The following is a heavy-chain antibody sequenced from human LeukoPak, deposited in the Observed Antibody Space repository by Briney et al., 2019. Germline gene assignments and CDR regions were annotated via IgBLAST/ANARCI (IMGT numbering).Heavy chain of an antibody. V-gene: IGHV1-2*02. CDR2: INPNSGAT. CDR1: GYTFNGYP. Sequence: GASVKVSCKASGYTFNGYPMHWVRQAPGQGLAWMGWINPNSGATNYAQKLQGRVTMTRDTSMSTAYMELSRLRSDDTAVYYCARDRGSGSYDPVDYWGQGTLVTVSS. D-gene: IGHD3-10*01. CDR3: ARDRGSGSYDPVDY. J-gene: IGHJ4*02.